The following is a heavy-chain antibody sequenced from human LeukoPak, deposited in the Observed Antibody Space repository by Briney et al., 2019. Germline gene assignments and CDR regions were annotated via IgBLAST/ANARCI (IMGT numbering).Heavy chain of an antibody. CDR3: ARDPVVVAAMKGVFNWFDP. CDR2: INPSGGST. J-gene: IGHJ5*02. D-gene: IGHD2-15*01. Sequence: WASVKVSCKASGYTFTSYYMHWVRQAPGQGLEWMGIINPSGGSTSYAQKFQGRVTMTRDTSTSTVYMELSSLRPEDTAVYYCARDPVVVAAMKGVFNWFDPWGQGTLVTVSS. V-gene: IGHV1-46*01. CDR1: GYTFTSYY.